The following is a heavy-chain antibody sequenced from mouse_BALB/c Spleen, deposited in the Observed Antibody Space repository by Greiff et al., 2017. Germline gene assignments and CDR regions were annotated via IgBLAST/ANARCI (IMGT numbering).Heavy chain of an antibody. CDR3: ASGGYDGSSPYYAMDY. Sequence: VQLQESGPGLVAPSQSLSITCTVSGFSLTGYGVNWVRQPPGKGLEWLGMIWGDGSTDYNSALKSRLSISKDNSKSQVFLKMNSLQTDDTARYYCASGGYDGSSPYYAMDYWGQGTSVTVSS. D-gene: IGHD2-2*01. V-gene: IGHV2-6-7*02. CDR2: IWGDGST. J-gene: IGHJ4*01. CDR1: GFSLTGYG.